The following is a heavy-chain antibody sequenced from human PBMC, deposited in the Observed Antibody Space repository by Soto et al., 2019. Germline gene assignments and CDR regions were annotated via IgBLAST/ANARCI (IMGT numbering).Heavy chain of an antibody. V-gene: IGHV4-39*01. CDR1: GVSITTTSYY. Sequence: SETLSLTCTVSGVSITTTSYYWGWIRQPPGKGLEWIGSVYFSGTTYYNPSLKSRVTISVYTSKNHFSLRLSSVTAADTAIYYCARHGSYWGQGTLVTVSS. CDR2: VYFSGTT. J-gene: IGHJ4*02. CDR3: ARHGSY.